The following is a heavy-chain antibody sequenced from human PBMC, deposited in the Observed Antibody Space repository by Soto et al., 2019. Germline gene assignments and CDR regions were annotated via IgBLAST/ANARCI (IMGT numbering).Heavy chain of an antibody. Sequence: SVKVSCRASGFTFADSAVQWVRQARGQSLEWMGRILVDRYNTKSAQKFTERVTISWDVSTSTAFMELRSLRSEDTAVYYCATANNTSTFDDWGRGTRVIV. CDR2: ILVDRYNT. D-gene: IGHD1-26*01. CDR1: GFTFADSA. V-gene: IGHV1-58*01. J-gene: IGHJ4*02. CDR3: ATANNTSTFDD.